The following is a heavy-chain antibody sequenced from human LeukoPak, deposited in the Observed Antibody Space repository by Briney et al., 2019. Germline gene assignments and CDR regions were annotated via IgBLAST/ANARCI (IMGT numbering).Heavy chain of an antibody. Sequence: SVKVSCKASGGTFSSYAISWVRHAPGQGLEWMGGIIPIFGTANYAQKFQGRVTITTDESTSTAYMELSSLRSEDTAVYYCARALLQFSYYYYMDVWGKGTTVTVSS. CDR3: ARALLQFSYYYYMDV. CDR1: GGTFSSYA. V-gene: IGHV1-69*05. J-gene: IGHJ6*03. CDR2: IIPIFGTA. D-gene: IGHD5-24*01.